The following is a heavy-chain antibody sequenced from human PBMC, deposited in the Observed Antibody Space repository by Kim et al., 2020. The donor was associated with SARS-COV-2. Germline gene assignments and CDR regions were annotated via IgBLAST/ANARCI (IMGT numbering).Heavy chain of an antibody. V-gene: IGHV1-58*02. CDR2: IVVGSGNT. CDR1: GFTFTSSA. D-gene: IGHD3-10*01. J-gene: IGHJ6*02. CDR3: AADDRSLLLWFGELPYYYYGMDV. Sequence: SVKVSCKASGFTFTSSAMQWVRQARGQRLEWIGWIVVGSGNTNYAQKFQERVTITRDMSTSTAYMELSSLRSEDTAAYYCAADDRSLLLWFGELPYYYYGMDVWGQGTTVTVSS.